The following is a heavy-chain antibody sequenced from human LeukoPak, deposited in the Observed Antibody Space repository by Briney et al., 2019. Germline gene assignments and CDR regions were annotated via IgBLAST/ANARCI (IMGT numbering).Heavy chain of an antibody. CDR1: GFIFSNYG. Sequence: PGRSLRLSCVASGFIFSNYGMHWVRQAPGMGLEWVAVIWSDGSSDRYAASVKGRFTISRDNSWNTLYLQTSGLSADDTAVYYCARGQSPSFYDMDVWGQGTTV. J-gene: IGHJ6*02. CDR2: IWSDGSSD. D-gene: IGHD3-16*02. V-gene: IGHV3-33*01. CDR3: ARGQSPSFYDMDV.